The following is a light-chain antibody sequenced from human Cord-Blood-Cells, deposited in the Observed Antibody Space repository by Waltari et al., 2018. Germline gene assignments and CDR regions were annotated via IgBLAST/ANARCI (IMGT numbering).Light chain of an antibody. J-gene: IGLJ1*01. Sequence: QSALTQPASVSGSPGQSSTITCTGTRSDVGGYNYVPWYQQHPVKAPKLMIYEVSNRPSGVSNRFSGSKSGNTASLTISGLQAEDEADYYCSSYTSSSTYVFGTGTKVTVL. V-gene: IGLV2-14*01. CDR1: RSDVGGYNY. CDR2: EVS. CDR3: SSYTSSSTYV.